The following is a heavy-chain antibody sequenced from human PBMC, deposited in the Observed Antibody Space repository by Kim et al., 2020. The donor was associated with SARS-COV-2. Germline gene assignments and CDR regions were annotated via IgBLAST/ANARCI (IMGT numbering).Heavy chain of an antibody. CDR2: IYYSGST. CDR3: ARGRVVVAATLWFDP. D-gene: IGHD2-15*01. CDR1: GGSVSSGSYY. V-gene: IGHV4-61*01. Sequence: SETLSLTCTVSGGSVSSGSYYWSWIRQPPGKGLEWIGYIYYSGSTNYNPSLKSRVTISVDTSKNQFSLKLSSVTAADTAVYYCARGRVVVAATLWFDPWGQGTLVTVSS. J-gene: IGHJ5*02.